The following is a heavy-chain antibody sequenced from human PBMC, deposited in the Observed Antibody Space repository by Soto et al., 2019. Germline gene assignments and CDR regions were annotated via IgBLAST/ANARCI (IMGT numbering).Heavy chain of an antibody. V-gene: IGHV4-39*01. CDR2: IYYSGST. Sequence: ETLSLTCTVSGGSISSSSYYWGWIRQPPGKGLEWIGSIYYSGSTYYNPSLKSRVTISVDTSKNQFSLKLSSVTAADTAVYYCARLNARYDSXGYYIKLDKPGLYYYGMDVWGQGTTVTVSS. J-gene: IGHJ6*02. CDR1: GGSISSSSYY. CDR3: ARLNARYDSXGYYIKLDKPGLYYYGMDV. D-gene: IGHD3-22*01.